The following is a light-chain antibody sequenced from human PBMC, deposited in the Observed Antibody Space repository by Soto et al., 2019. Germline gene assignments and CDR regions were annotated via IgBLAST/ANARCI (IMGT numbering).Light chain of an antibody. CDR1: SSDVGGYNY. CDR2: EVS. J-gene: IGLJ3*02. Sequence: QSALTQPASVSGSPGQSITISCTGTSSDVGGYNYVSWYQQHPGKAPKLMIYEVSNRPSGFSNRFSGSKSGNTASLTISGLQAEDEADYYCSSYTSSSDSVFGGGTKLTVL. CDR3: SSYTSSSDSV. V-gene: IGLV2-14*01.